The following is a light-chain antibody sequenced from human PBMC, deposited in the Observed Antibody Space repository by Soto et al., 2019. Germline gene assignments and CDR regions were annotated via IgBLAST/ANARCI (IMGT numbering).Light chain of an antibody. CDR3: SSYTTSSTLCV. V-gene: IGLV2-14*03. CDR2: DVT. CDR1: SSDVGAYNY. J-gene: IGLJ1*01. Sequence: QSALTQPASVSGSPGQSITISCTGTSSDVGAYNYVSWYQQYPGKAPKYIIYDVTNRPSGVSYRFSGSKSGNTASLTISGLQAEDEADYYCSSYTTSSTLCVFGTGTKLTVL.